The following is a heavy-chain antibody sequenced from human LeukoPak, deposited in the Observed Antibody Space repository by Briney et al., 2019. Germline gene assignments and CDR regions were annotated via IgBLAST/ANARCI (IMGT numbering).Heavy chain of an antibody. V-gene: IGHV1-69*05. J-gene: IGHJ4*02. CDR2: IIPIFGTA. D-gene: IGHD6-19*01. CDR1: GGTFSSYA. CDR3: ARDQGYSSGWSLGY. Sequence: SVKVSCKASGGTFSSYATSWVRQAPGQGLEWMGRIIPIFGTANYAQKFQGRVTITTDESTSTAYMELSSLRSEDTAVYYCARDQGYSSGWSLGYWGQGTLVTVSS.